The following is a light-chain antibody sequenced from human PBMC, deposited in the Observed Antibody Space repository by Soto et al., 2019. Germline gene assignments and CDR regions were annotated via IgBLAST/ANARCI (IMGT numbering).Light chain of an antibody. CDR2: AAS. J-gene: IGKJ4*01. V-gene: IGKV1-39*01. CDR1: QSISSY. Sequence: DIHMTHSPSSLSASVGDRVTITCRASQSISSYLNWYQQKPGKAPKLLIYAASSLQSGVPSRFSGGGSGKDFTLTISSLQPEDFATYYSQQSYRAHPFFGGRTRVEIX. CDR3: QQSYRAHPF.